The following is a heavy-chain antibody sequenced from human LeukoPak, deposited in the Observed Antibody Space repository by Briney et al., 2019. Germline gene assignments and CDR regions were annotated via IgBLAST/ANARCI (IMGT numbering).Heavy chain of an antibody. CDR3: ARAGWLQYYYFDY. CDR1: GGTFSSYA. D-gene: IGHD5-24*01. V-gene: IGHV1-69*06. CDR2: IIPIFGTA. Sequence: SVKVSCKASGGTFSSYAISWVRQAPGQGLEWMGGIIPIFGTANYAQKFQGRVTITADTSTSTAYMELSSLRSEGTAVYYCARAGWLQYYYFDYWGQGTLVTVSS. J-gene: IGHJ4*02.